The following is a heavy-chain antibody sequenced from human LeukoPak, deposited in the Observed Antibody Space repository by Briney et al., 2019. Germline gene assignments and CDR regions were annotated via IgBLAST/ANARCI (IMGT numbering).Heavy chain of an antibody. CDR3: AKDRYSGIFNWFDG. V-gene: IGHV3-53*01. D-gene: IGHD1-26*01. Sequence: GGSLRLSCGASGVTVSSNYMTWVRQAPGKGLEWVSLIYSGGSTYYADSVKGRFTISRDDSKNTLYLQMNSLRAEDTAVYYCAKDRYSGIFNWFDGWGQGTLVTVSS. J-gene: IGHJ5*02. CDR2: IYSGGST. CDR1: GVTVSSNY.